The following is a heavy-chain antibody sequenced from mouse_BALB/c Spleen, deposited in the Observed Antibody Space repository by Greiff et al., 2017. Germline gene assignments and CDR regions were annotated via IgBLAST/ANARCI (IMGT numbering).Heavy chain of an antibody. CDR2: IYPGDGDT. CDR3: ARSPDTTVGYFDY. CDR1: GYTFPSYW. D-gene: IGHD1-1*01. J-gene: IGHJ2*01. V-gene: IGHV1-87*01. Sequence: QVQLQQSGAELARPGASVKLSCKASGYTFPSYWMQWVKQRPGQGLEWIGAIYPGDGDTRYTQKFKGKATLTADKSSSTAYMQLSSLASEDSAVYYCARSPDTTVGYFDYWGQGTTLTVSS.